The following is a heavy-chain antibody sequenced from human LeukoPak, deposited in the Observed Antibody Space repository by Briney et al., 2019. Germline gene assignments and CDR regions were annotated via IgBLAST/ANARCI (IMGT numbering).Heavy chain of an antibody. V-gene: IGHV3-23*01. Sequence: GGSLTLSCAASGFSFTTYAMNWVRQAPGKALEWVSGISGSGDNTYHADSVKGRFSISRDNSKNTLYLQMINLRVEDTAVYYCAKDKGYSSGWYLLDPWGQGTLVTVSS. CDR1: GFSFTTYA. CDR2: ISGSGDNT. CDR3: AKDKGYSSGWYLLDP. J-gene: IGHJ5*02. D-gene: IGHD6-19*01.